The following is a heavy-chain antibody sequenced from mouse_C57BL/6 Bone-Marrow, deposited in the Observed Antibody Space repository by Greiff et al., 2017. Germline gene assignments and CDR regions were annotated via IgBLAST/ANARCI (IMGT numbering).Heavy chain of an antibody. CDR2: ISYDGSN. CDR3: AREPYFDV. V-gene: IGHV3-6*01. Sequence: VQLQQSGPGLVKPSQSLSLTCSVTGYSITSGYYWNWIRQFPGNKLEWMGYISYDGSNNYNPSLKNRISITRDPSKNQFFLKLNSVTTEDTATYYCAREPYFDVWGTGTTVTVSS. J-gene: IGHJ1*03. CDR1: GYSITSGYY.